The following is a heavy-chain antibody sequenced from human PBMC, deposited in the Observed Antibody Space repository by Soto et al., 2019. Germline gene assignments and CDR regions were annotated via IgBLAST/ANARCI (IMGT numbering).Heavy chain of an antibody. V-gene: IGHV3-23*01. Sequence: AGGSLRLSCAVAGFTFSSYAMNWVRQAPGKGLEWVSGISGSGGSTYHADSVKGRLTISRDNSKNTLYLQMNSLRGEDTAVYYCAKGHGYGFDYWGQGTLVTVSS. D-gene: IGHD5-18*01. CDR1: GFTFSSYA. CDR2: ISGSGGST. J-gene: IGHJ4*02. CDR3: AKGHGYGFDY.